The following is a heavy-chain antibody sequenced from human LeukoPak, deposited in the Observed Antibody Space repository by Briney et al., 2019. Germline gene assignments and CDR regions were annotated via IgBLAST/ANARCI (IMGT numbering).Heavy chain of an antibody. CDR1: GDSLSAHY. CDR2: IYGSGST. J-gene: IGHJ5*02. Sequence: PSETLSLTCTVSGDSLSAHYWGWIRQPPGKGLEWVGYIYGSGSTHYDPSFRSRATISEDTSKNQFSLQLTSVTAADTAVYYCARNVGWYSHDTWGQGTLVTVSS. CDR3: ARNVGWYSHDT. D-gene: IGHD6-19*01. V-gene: IGHV4-59*08.